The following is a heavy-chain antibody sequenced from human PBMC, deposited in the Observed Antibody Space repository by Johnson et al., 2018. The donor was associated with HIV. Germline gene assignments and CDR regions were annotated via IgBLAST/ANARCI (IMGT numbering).Heavy chain of an antibody. CDR3: AKGGYNWKFDGFYI. J-gene: IGHJ3*02. CDR2: IYSGGST. Sequence: VQLVESGGGLIQPGGSLRLSCAASGFTVSSNYMSWVRQAPGKGLEWVSVIYSGGSTYYADSVKGRFTISRDNSKNTLYLQLNSLRAEDTAVYYCAKGGYNWKFDGFYIWGQGTMVTVSS. V-gene: IGHV3-53*01. D-gene: IGHD1-20*01. CDR1: GFTVSSNY.